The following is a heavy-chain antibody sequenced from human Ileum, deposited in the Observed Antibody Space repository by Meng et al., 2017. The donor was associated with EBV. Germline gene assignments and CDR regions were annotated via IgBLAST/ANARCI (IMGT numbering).Heavy chain of an antibody. CDR1: XGSITSAPSY. CDR2: ISYSGNS. CDR3: ARVLEYSSPGSGGFDY. Sequence: QVQLQQWGAGLLKPSETLSLTCAVSXGSITSAPSYWSWIRQPPGKGLEFIGYISYSGNSYYNPSLTSRVSISMDRSKNQFSLNLYSVTAADTAVYYCARVLEYSSPGSGGFDYWGQGTLVTVSS. D-gene: IGHD3-10*01. V-gene: IGHV4-30-4*01. J-gene: IGHJ4*02.